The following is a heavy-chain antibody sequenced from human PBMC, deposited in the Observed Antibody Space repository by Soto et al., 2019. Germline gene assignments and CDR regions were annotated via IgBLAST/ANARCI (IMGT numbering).Heavy chain of an antibody. D-gene: IGHD5-12*01. CDR3: ARQNSGYDLSYYYYGMDV. CDR2: IYPGDSDT. Sequence: EVQLVQSGAEVKKPGESLKISCKGSGYSFTSYWFGWVRQMPGKGLEWMGIIYPGDSDTRYSPSFQGQVTISADKSISTAYLQWSSLKASDTAMYYCARQNSGYDLSYYYYGMDVWGQGTTVTVSS. J-gene: IGHJ6*02. V-gene: IGHV5-51*01. CDR1: GYSFTSYW.